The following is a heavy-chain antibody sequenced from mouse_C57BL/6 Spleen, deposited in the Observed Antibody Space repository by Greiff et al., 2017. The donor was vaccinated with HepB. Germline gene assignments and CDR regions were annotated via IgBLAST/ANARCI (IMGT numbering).Heavy chain of an antibody. CDR2: IYPGDGDT. Sequence: VQLQQSGPELVKPGASVKISCKASGYAFSSSWMNWAKQRPGKGLEWIGRIYPGDGDTNYNGKFKGKATLTADKSSSTAYMQLSSLTSEDSAVYFCARRDYGSSSDWYFDVWGTGTTVTVSS. CDR1: GYAFSSSW. D-gene: IGHD1-1*01. J-gene: IGHJ1*03. V-gene: IGHV1-82*01. CDR3: ARRDYGSSSDWYFDV.